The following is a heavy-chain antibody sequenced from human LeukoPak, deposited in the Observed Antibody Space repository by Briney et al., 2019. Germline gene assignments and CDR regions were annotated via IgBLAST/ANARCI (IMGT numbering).Heavy chain of an antibody. D-gene: IGHD3-22*01. CDR2: ISSTSAYT. V-gene: IGHV3-11*05. CDR1: GFTFGDFY. J-gene: IGHJ4*02. CDR3: ARDHYYDTSGYIDY. Sequence: GGSLRLSCAASGFTFGDFYMSWIRQAPGKGLEWVSYISSTSAYTNYADSVKGRFTISRDNAKNSLYLQMSSLRVEDTAVYYCARDHYYDTSGYIDYWGQGSLVSVSS.